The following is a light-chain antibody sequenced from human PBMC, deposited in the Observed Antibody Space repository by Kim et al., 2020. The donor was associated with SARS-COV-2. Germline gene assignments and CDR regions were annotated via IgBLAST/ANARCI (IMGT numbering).Light chain of an antibody. CDR2: EVS. CDR1: RSDVGSYNL. Sequence: QSITISCTGTRSDVGSYNLVSWYQQHPGKAPKLMIYEVSKRPSGVSNRFSGSKSGNTASLTISGLQAEDEADYYCCSYAGSSTSVVFGGGTQLTVL. J-gene: IGLJ2*01. V-gene: IGLV2-23*02. CDR3: CSYAGSSTSVV.